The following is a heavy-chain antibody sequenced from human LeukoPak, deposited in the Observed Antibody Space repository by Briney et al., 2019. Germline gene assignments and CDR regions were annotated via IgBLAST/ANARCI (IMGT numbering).Heavy chain of an antibody. CDR3: AKDVLDETYYDILTGPDY. D-gene: IGHD3-9*01. V-gene: IGHV3-30*18. CDR1: GFTFSSYG. J-gene: IGHJ4*02. Sequence: GGSLRLSCAASGFTFSSYGMHWVRQAPGKGLEWVAVISYDGSNKYYADSVKGRFTIPRDNSKNTLYLQMNSLRAEDTAVYYCAKDVLDETYYDILTGPDYWGQGTLVTVSS. CDR2: ISYDGSNK.